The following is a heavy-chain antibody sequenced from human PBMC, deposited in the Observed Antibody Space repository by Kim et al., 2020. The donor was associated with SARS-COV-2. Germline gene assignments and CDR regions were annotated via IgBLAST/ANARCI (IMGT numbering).Heavy chain of an antibody. CDR3: AKDMGVRGVSMGIYYYYGMDV. CDR1: GFTFDDYA. J-gene: IGHJ6*02. V-gene: IGHV3-9*01. Sequence: GGSLRLSCAASGFTFDDYAMHWVRQAPGKGLEWVSGISWNSGNIDYADSVKGRFTISRDNAKNSLYLQMNSLRAEDTALYYCAKDMGVRGVSMGIYYYYGMDVWGQGTTVTVSS. D-gene: IGHD3-10*01. CDR2: ISWNSGNI.